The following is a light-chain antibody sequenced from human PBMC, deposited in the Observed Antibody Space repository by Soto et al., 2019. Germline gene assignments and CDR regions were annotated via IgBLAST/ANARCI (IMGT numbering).Light chain of an antibody. CDR3: VAWDDSLSGVV. V-gene: IGLV1-47*01. CDR1: SSNIGGNY. J-gene: IGLJ2*01. CDR2: KNN. Sequence: QSVLTQPPSASGTPGQRVTISCSGSSSNIGGNYVYWYQHLPGTAPKLLIYKNNQRPSGVPDRFSGSKSGTSASLAISGLRSEDEADFYCVAWDDSLSGVVFGGGTQLTVL.